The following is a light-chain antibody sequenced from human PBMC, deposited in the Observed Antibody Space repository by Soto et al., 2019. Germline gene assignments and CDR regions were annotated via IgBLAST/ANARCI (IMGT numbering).Light chain of an antibody. CDR3: QSYDSSLSGSRV. J-gene: IGLJ2*01. V-gene: IGLV1-40*01. Sequence: QSALTQPPSVSGAPGQRVTISCTGSSSNIGAGYDVHWYQQPPGTAPKLLMYGNSNRPSGVPDRFSGSKSGTSASLAITGLQAEDEADYYCQSYDSSLSGSRVFGGGTKLTVL. CDR1: SSNIGAGYD. CDR2: GNS.